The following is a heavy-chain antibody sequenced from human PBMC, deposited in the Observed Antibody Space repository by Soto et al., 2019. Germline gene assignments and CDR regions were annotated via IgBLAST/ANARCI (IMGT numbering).Heavy chain of an antibody. CDR3: ARGLGGYDQLFDY. CDR1: GASISSHY. CDR2: IDSSGSA. J-gene: IGHJ4*02. Sequence: SETLSLTCTVSGASISSHYWIWIRQPAGKRLEWIGRIDSSGSANYNPSLRSRVTLSVDTSKNQFSLELSSVTAADTAVYYCARGLGGYDQLFDYWGQGTLVTV. V-gene: IGHV4-4*07. D-gene: IGHD5-12*01.